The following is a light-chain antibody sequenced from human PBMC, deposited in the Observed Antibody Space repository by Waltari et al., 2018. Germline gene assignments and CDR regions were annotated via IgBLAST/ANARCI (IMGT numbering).Light chain of an antibody. V-gene: IGLV2-8*01. J-gene: IGLJ2*01. CDR1: SSDVGGYNF. CDR3: SSYVANNNPV. Sequence: QSALTQPPSASGSPGQSVTIPCPGTSSDVGGYNFVSWYQHHPGKAPRLIIYEVSERPSGVPDRFSGSKSGNTASLTVSGLQAEDEADYYCSSYVANNNPVFGGGTKLTVL. CDR2: EVS.